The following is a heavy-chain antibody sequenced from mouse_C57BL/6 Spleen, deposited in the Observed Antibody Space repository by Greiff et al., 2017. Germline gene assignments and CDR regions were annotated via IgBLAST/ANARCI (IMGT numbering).Heavy chain of an antibody. D-gene: IGHD1-1*01. CDR2: IDPSDSYT. J-gene: IGHJ1*03. CDR1: GYTFTSYW. CDR3: ARLGTTVNWYFDV. V-gene: IGHV1-50*01. Sequence: QVQLQQPGAELVKPGASVKLSCKASGYTFTSYWMQWVKQRPGQGLEWIGEIDPSDSYTNYNQKFKGKATLTVDTSSSTAYMQLSSLTSEDSAVYYCARLGTTVNWYFDVWGTGTTVTVSS.